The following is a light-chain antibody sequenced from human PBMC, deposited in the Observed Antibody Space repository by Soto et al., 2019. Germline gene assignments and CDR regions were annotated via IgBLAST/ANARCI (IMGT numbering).Light chain of an antibody. V-gene: IGKV3-20*01. Sequence: EFVLTQSPGTLSLSPGERATLSCRASERISSSFLAWYQQKPGQAPRLLIYGASSRATGIPDRFSGSGSGTDITLTISSLEPEDFAVYYCQRYGNSPPRTFGGGTKVEIK. CDR1: ERISSSF. J-gene: IGKJ4*01. CDR2: GAS. CDR3: QRYGNSPPRT.